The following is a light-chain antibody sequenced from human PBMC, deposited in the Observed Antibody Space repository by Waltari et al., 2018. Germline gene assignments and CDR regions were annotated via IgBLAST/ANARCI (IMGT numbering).Light chain of an antibody. J-gene: IGLJ2*01. CDR1: SSDVGGFNY. CDR3: SSYSSISTLV. V-gene: IGLV2-14*03. CDR2: DVT. Sequence: QSALTQPASVSGSPGPSITISCTGTSSDVGGFNYVPWYQQHPGEAPKLLLYDVTQRPSGVSNRFSGSKSANTASLTISGLQAGDEAHYYCSSYSSISTLVFGGGTKLTVL.